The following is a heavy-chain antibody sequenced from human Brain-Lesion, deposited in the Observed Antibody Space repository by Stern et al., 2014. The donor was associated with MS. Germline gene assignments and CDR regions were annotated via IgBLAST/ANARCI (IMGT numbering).Heavy chain of an antibody. CDR1: GFTFSDYS. CDR3: ASTLHGGLYNWFDP. Sequence: VQLVESGGGLVKPGGSLRLSCAASGFTFSDYSMNWVRQAPGKGLEWVSSITNSGASMYYGDSVKGRFTISRDNAKNTLYLQMDSLSAEDTATYFCASTLHGGLYNWFDPWGQGTLVTVSS. D-gene: IGHD2-2*01. CDR2: ITNSGASM. J-gene: IGHJ5*02. V-gene: IGHV3-21*01.